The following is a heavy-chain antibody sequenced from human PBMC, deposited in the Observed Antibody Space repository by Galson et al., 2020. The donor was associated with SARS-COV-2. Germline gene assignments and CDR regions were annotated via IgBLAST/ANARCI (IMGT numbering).Heavy chain of an antibody. CDR2: IQQDGSEK. J-gene: IGHJ5*02. CDR1: GFTFSSYW. CDR3: ARVGDDFWSGYGWFDP. V-gene: IGHV3-7*03. Sequence: GGSLRLSCAASGFTFSSYWMSWVRQAPGKGLEWVANIQQDGSEKYYVDSVKGRFTISRDNAKNSLYLQMNSLRAEDTAVYYCARVGDDFWSGYGWFDPWGQGTLVTVSS. D-gene: IGHD3-3*01.